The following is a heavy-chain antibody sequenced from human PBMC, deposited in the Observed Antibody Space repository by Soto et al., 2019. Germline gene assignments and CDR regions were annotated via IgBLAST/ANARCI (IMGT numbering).Heavy chain of an antibody. CDR1: GGTFSSYA. D-gene: IGHD3-3*01. CDR2: IIPIFGTA. Sequence: GASVKVSCKASGGTFSSYAISWVRQAPGQGLEWMGGIIPIFGTANYAQKFQGRVTITADESTSTAYMELSSLRSEDTAVYYCARDTGYYDFWSGYYNRPKTYYYYYGMDVWGQGTTVTVSS. CDR3: ARDTGYYDFWSGYYNRPKTYYYYYGMDV. J-gene: IGHJ6*02. V-gene: IGHV1-69*13.